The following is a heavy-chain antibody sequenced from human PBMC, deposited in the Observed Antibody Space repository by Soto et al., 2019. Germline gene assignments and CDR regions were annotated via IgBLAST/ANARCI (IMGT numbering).Heavy chain of an antibody. CDR1: GGTFSSYA. CDR2: IIPIFGTA. Sequence: GASVKVSCKASGGTFSSYAISWVRQAPGQGLEWMGGIIPIFGTANYAQKFQGRVTITADESTSTAYMELSSLRSEDTAVYYCAGDTHTRRDWLLEADLDDAIDIWGQGTTVTVSS. J-gene: IGHJ3*02. D-gene: IGHD3-9*01. V-gene: IGHV1-69*13. CDR3: AGDTHTRRDWLLEADLDDAIDI.